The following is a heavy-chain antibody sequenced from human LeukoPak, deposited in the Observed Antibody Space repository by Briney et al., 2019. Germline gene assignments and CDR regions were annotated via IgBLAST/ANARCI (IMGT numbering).Heavy chain of an antibody. D-gene: IGHD6-19*01. CDR1: GFTFSSYS. CDR2: ISSSSSYI. V-gene: IGHV3-21*01. J-gene: IGHJ3*02. Sequence: GGSLRLSCAASGFTFSSYSMNWVRQAPGKGLEWVSSISSSSSYIYYADSVKGRFTISRDNAKNSLYLQMNSLRAEDTAVYYCARGEQWLGRSDAFDIWGQGTMVTVSS. CDR3: ARGEQWLGRSDAFDI.